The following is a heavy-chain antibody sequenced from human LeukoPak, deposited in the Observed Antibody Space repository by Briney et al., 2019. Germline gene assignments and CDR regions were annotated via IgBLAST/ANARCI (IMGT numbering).Heavy chain of an antibody. CDR1: GFTFSSYG. J-gene: IGHJ4*02. V-gene: IGHV3-23*01. D-gene: IGHD5-18*01. CDR2: IGPSGAKT. CDR3: AKVKSQLWLFYFDY. Sequence: PGGSLRLSCAASGFTFSSYGMNWVRQAPGQGLEWVSGIGPSGAKTYYADSVKGRFTISRDNPKNTVYLQMNSLRADDTAVYYCAKVKSQLWLFYFDYWGQGTLVTVSS.